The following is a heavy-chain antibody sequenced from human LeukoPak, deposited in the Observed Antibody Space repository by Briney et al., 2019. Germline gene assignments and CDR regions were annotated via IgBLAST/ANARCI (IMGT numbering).Heavy chain of an antibody. D-gene: IGHD2-21*02. CDR2: IKPDGGEK. CDR3: ARGVWSSLYAFDI. Sequence: PGGSLRLSCAASGFTFTTSWMSWVRQTPGKGLEWVANIKPDGGEKHYVDSVKGRFTISRDNARSSLYLQMSSLGADDTALYYGARGVWSSLYAFDIWGQGTMVTVSS. V-gene: IGHV3-7*01. J-gene: IGHJ3*02. CDR1: GFTFTTSW.